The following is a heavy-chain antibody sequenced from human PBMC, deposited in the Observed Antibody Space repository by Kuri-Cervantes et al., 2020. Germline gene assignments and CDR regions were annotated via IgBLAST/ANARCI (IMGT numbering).Heavy chain of an antibody. D-gene: IGHD5-18*01. J-gene: IGHJ3*02. CDR2: INPNSGGT. V-gene: IGHV1-2*02. CDR3: ARSSGYGTSGAFDI. CDR1: GYTFANYG. Sequence: ASVKVSCKASGYTFANYGLSWVRQAPGQGPEWMGWINPNSGGTSYAQNFQGRVTMARDTSISTAYMELSSLRSEDTAVYYCARSSGYGTSGAFDIWGQGTMVTVSS.